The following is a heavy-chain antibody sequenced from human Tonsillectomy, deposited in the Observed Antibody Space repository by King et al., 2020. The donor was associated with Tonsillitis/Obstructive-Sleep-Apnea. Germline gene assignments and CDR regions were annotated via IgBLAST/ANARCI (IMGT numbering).Heavy chain of an antibody. CDR1: GFNFNIYT. CDR2: IGGNGYNT. Sequence: VQLVESGGGLVQPGGSLRLSCAASGFNFNIYTMHWVRQAPGRGLEYVSSIGGNGYNTYYADSVKGRFSISRDNSNNTLDLQMSSLRPEDTAVYYCVKEPNSSTSATDSFDIWGKGTMVPVSS. D-gene: IGHD6-19*01. CDR3: VKEPNSSTSATDSFDI. J-gene: IGHJ3*02. V-gene: IGHV3-64D*08.